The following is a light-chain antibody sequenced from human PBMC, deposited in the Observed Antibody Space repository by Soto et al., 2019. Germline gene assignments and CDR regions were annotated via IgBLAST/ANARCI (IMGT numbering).Light chain of an antibody. V-gene: IGLV1-40*01. CDR3: QSYDSSLSGAV. CDR1: SSNIGAGYD. Sequence: QSVLTQPPSVSGAPGQRVTIAFTGSSSNIGAGYDVHWYQQLPGTAPKLLSSGNSNRPSGVPDRFSGSKSGTSASVAITGLQAEDEADYYCQSYDSSLSGAVFGGGTQLTVL. J-gene: IGLJ7*01. CDR2: GNS.